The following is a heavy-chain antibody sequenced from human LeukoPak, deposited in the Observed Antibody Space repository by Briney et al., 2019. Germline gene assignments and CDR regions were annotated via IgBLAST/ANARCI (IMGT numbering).Heavy chain of an antibody. CDR2: TYDRGGT. Sequence: PSETLSLTCTISGGSISNYYWNWIRQPPGKGLEWIGYTYDRGGTSYNPSLESRVTISVDTSNNQFSLKVTSVTAADTAVYFCAGYCSRGSCPDSWGQGTLVTVSS. CDR3: AGYCSRGSCPDS. D-gene: IGHD2-15*01. J-gene: IGHJ5*01. CDR1: GGSISNYY. V-gene: IGHV4-59*08.